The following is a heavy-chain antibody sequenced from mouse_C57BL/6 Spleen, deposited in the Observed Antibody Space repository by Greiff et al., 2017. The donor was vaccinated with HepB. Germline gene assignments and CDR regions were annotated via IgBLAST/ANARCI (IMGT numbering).Heavy chain of an antibody. CDR3: ARRTTQALYYYAMDY. V-gene: IGHV1-11*01. D-gene: IGHD3-2*02. CDR1: GYTFTDHI. Sequence: VQLQQSGAELASPGASVTLSCKASGYTFTDHIMNWVKKRPGQGLEWIGRIYPVSGETNYNQKFMGKATFSVDRSSSTVYMVLNSLTSEDSAVYYCARRTTQALYYYAMDYWGQGTSVTVSS. J-gene: IGHJ4*01. CDR2: IYPVSGET.